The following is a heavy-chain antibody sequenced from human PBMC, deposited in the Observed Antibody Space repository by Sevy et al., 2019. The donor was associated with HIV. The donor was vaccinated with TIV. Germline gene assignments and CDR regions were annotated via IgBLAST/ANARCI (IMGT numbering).Heavy chain of an antibody. D-gene: IGHD5-18*01. Sequence: GGSLRLSCAASGFTFSSYAMHWVRQAPGKGLEGVAVISYDGSNKYYADSVKGRFTISRDNSKNTLYLQMNSLRAEDTAVYYCARDTAMAGGLDYWGQGTLVTVSS. V-gene: IGHV3-30-3*01. J-gene: IGHJ4*02. CDR3: ARDTAMAGGLDY. CDR1: GFTFSSYA. CDR2: ISYDGSNK.